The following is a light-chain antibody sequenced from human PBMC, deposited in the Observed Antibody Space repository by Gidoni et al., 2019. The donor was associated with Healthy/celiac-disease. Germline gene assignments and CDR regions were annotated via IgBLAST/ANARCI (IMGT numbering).Light chain of an antibody. Sequence: ESVLTQSPATLSLSPGERATLSCRASQSVSSSYLAWYQQQPGQAPRLHIYGASSRATGIPDRFSGSGSGTDFTLTISRLEPEDFAVYYCQQYGSSPPDTFGQGTKLEIK. CDR1: QSVSSSY. CDR3: QQYGSSPPDT. CDR2: GAS. J-gene: IGKJ2*01. V-gene: IGKV3-20*01.